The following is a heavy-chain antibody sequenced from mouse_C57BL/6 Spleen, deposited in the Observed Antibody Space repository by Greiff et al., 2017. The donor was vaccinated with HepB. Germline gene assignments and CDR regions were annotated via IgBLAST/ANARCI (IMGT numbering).Heavy chain of an antibody. Sequence: QVQLKESGAELVRPGASVTLSCKASGYTFTDYEMHWVKQTPVHGLEWIGAIDPETGGTAYNQKFKGKAILTADKSSSTAYMELRSLTSEDSAVYYCTQIYYYGSSFSWFAYWGQGTLVTVSA. CDR1: GYTFTDYE. D-gene: IGHD1-1*01. V-gene: IGHV1-15*01. CDR2: IDPETGGT. CDR3: TQIYYYGSSFSWFAY. J-gene: IGHJ3*01.